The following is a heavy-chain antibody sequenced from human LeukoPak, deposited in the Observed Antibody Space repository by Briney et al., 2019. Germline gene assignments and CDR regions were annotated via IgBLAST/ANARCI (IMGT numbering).Heavy chain of an antibody. Sequence: SQTLSLTCHISGDSLASNSAAWHWIRHSPSRGLEWLRRIYYRSKRYKGYAGDVKSRITINPYQSKHHFALQLNSATPDDTAVYYCARRPITMARGVIMGYYYYMAVWGKGTPVTISS. V-gene: IGHV6-1*01. CDR2: IYYRSKRYK. CDR3: ARRPITMARGVIMGYYYYMAV. J-gene: IGHJ6*03. D-gene: IGHD3-10*01. CDR1: GDSLASNSAA.